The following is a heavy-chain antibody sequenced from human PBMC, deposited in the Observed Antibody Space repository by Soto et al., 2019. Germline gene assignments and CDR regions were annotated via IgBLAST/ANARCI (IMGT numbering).Heavy chain of an antibody. Sequence: QVQLVQSGAEVKKPGSSVKVSCKASGGTFSNDIITWVRQAPGQGLEWMGRIIPLLDIANYAQKFQGRVTITANKSTSTAYIELNSLRSEDTAVYYCVRDSPIGSTYSGYYGIDYFGQGTLVTVSS. D-gene: IGHD5-12*01. V-gene: IGHV1-69*08. J-gene: IGHJ4*02. CDR3: VRDSPIGSTYSGYYGIDY. CDR2: IIPLLDIA. CDR1: GGTFSNDI.